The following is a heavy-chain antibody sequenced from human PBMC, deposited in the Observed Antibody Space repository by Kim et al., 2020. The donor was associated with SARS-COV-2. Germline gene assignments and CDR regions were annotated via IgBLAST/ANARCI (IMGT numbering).Heavy chain of an antibody. Sequence: TLSLTCTVSGGSISSGGYYWSWIRQHPGKGLEWIGYIYYSGSTYYNPSLKSRVTISVDTSKNQFSLKLSSVTAADTAVYYCARVHAYYYDSSGRGDDAFDIWGQGTMVTVSS. D-gene: IGHD3-22*01. CDR3: ARVHAYYYDSSGRGDDAFDI. CDR2: IYYSGST. V-gene: IGHV4-31*03. CDR1: GGSISSGGYY. J-gene: IGHJ3*02.